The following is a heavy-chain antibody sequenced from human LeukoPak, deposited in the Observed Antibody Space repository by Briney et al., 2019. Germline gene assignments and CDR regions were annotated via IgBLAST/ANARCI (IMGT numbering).Heavy chain of an antibody. Sequence: SETLSLTCTVSGGSLSIYYWSCIRQPPGKGLGCGGYIYYSGSTNYNPSLKSRVTISVDTSKNQFSLKLSSVTAADTAVYYCGRHLYGSGSSRGFDYWGQGTLVTVSS. CDR3: GRHLYGSGSSRGFDY. CDR2: IYYSGST. J-gene: IGHJ4*02. D-gene: IGHD3-10*01. CDR1: GGSLSIYY. V-gene: IGHV4-59*01.